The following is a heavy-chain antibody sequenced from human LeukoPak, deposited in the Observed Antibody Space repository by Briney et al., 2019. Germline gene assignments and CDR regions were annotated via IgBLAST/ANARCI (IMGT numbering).Heavy chain of an antibody. D-gene: IGHD3-16*01. CDR3: AKDISMITFGGVFDY. Sequence: GGSLRLSCAASGFTFDDYAMPWVRQAPGKGLEWVSGISWNSGSIGYADSVKGRFTISRDNAKNSLYLQMNSLRAEDTALYYCAKDISMITFGGVFDYWGQGTLVTVSS. CDR2: ISWNSGSI. V-gene: IGHV3-9*01. J-gene: IGHJ4*02. CDR1: GFTFDDYA.